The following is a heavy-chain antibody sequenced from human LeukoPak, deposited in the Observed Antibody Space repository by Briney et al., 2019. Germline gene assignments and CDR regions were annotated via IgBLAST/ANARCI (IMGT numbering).Heavy chain of an antibody. CDR3: AKDRALPAAKYYFDY. CDR1: GFTFSSYA. J-gene: IGHJ4*02. Sequence: PGGSLRLSCAASGFTFSSYAMSWVRQAPGKGLEWVSAISGSGGSTYYADSVKGRFTISRGNSKNTLYLQMNSLRAEDTAVYYCAKDRALPAAKYYFDYWGQGTLVTVSS. V-gene: IGHV3-23*01. CDR2: ISGSGGST. D-gene: IGHD2-2*01.